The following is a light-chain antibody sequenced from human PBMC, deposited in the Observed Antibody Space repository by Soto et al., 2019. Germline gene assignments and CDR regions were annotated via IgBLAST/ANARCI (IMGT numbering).Light chain of an antibody. V-gene: IGLV1-40*01. CDR1: SSNIGAGYD. CDR2: GNS. J-gene: IGLJ3*02. CDR3: QSYDSSLSGSV. Sequence: QSVLTQPPSVSAAPGQRVTISCTGSSSNIGAGYDVHWYQQLPGTPPKLLIYGNSNRPSGVPERFSGSKSSTSASLAITGLQAEDEADYYCQSYDSSLSGSVFGGGTKLTVL.